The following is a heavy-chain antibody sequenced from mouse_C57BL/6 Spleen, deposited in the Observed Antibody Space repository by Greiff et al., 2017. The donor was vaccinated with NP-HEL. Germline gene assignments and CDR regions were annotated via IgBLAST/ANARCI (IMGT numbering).Heavy chain of an antibody. CDR2: IDPSDSYT. CDR1: GYTFTSYW. J-gene: IGHJ1*03. V-gene: IGHV1-69*01. CDR3: ARPRYYGSSYDDWYFDV. Sequence: VQLQQPGAELVMPGASVKLSCKASGYTFTSYWMHWVKQRPGQGLEWIGEIDPSDSYTNYNQKFKGKSTLTVDKSFSTAYMQLSSLTSEDSAVYYCARPRYYGSSYDDWYFDVWGTGTTVTVSS. D-gene: IGHD1-1*01.